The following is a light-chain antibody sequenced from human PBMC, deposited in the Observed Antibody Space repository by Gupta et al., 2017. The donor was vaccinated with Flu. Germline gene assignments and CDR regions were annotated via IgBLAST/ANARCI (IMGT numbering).Light chain of an antibody. Sequence: RATLSCRASQNIINNNLAWYQQRPGQAPRLLIYDASSRATDIPDRFSGSGSGTDFTLTISRLELEDFAFYYCQQYGSSPMYTFGQGTKLEIK. CDR1: QNIINNN. CDR2: DAS. CDR3: QQYGSSPMYT. J-gene: IGKJ2*01. V-gene: IGKV3-20*01.